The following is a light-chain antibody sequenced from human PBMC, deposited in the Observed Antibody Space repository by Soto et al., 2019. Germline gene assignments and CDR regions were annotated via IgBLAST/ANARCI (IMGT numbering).Light chain of an antibody. CDR3: QQYYSYPPVT. V-gene: IGKV1-8*01. J-gene: IGKJ1*01. CDR1: QGISSY. CDR2: AAS. Sequence: AIRMTQSPSSFSASTGDRVTITCRASQGISSYLAWYQQKPGKAPKLLIYAASTLQSGVPSRFSGSGSGTDFTLTISCLQSEDFATYYCQQYYSYPPVTFGQGTQVEIK.